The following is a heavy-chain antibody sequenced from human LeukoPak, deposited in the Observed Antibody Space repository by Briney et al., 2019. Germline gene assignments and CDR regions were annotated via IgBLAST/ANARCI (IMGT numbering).Heavy chain of an antibody. J-gene: IGHJ4*02. V-gene: IGHV3-23*01. CDR3: AKSGYLSYYFDY. CDR2: ISGSGGST. CDR1: GFTFGDYA. Sequence: GGSLRLSCTASGFTFGDYAMSWVRQAPGKGLEWVSAISGSGGSTYYADSVKGRFTISRDNSKNTLYLQMNSLRAEDTAVYYCAKSGYLSYYFDYWGQGTLVTVSS. D-gene: IGHD3-22*01.